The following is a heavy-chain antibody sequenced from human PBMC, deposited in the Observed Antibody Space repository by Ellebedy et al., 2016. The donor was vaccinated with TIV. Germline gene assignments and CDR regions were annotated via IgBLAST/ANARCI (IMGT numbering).Heavy chain of an antibody. D-gene: IGHD1-26*01. CDR1: GGSISTFY. V-gene: IGHV4-59*08. CDR2: IHYSGST. Sequence: SETLSLTCTVSGGSISTFYWSWVRQPPGKGLEWIGYIHYSGSTYYNPSLKSRVTILVDTSRKQFSLKLSSVTAADTAVYYCARALRYPENFQHWGQGTLVTVSS. J-gene: IGHJ1*01. CDR3: ARALRYPENFQH.